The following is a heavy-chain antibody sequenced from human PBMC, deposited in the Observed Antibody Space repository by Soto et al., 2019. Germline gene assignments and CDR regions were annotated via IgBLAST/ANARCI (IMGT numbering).Heavy chain of an antibody. CDR1: GLTFRNDW. CDR3: AVYCYGVSAAAY. Sequence: GGSLRLSCAGSGLTFRNDWLSWVRQAPGKGLEWVANINQDGSERYYVGSVRGRFTISRDNVENSLYLQLNSLRPEDTAVYYCAVYCYGVSAAAYWGQGTLVTVSS. J-gene: IGHJ4*02. V-gene: IGHV3-7*03. D-gene: IGHD4-17*01. CDR2: INQDGSER.